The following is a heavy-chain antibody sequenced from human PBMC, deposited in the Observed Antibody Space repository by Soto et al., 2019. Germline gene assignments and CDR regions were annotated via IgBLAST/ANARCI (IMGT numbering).Heavy chain of an antibody. CDR1: GGSISSSSYY. Sequence: QLQLQELGPGLVKPSETLSLTCTVSGGSISSSSYYWGWIRQPPGKGLEWIGSIYYSGSTYYNPSLKSRVTISVDTSKNQFSLKLSSVTAADTAVYYCARYQVPAAIDYWGQGTLVTVSS. J-gene: IGHJ4*02. V-gene: IGHV4-39*01. CDR3: ARYQVPAAIDY. D-gene: IGHD2-2*01. CDR2: IYYSGST.